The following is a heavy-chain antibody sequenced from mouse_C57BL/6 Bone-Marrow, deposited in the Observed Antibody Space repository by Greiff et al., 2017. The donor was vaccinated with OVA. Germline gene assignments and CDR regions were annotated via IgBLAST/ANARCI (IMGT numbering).Heavy chain of an antibody. CDR2: IYPGSGNT. CDR3: ARREDYGYDDWYFDV. CDR1: GYTFTDYY. V-gene: IGHV1-76*01. J-gene: IGHJ1*03. D-gene: IGHD2-2*01. Sequence: VQLQQSGAELVRPGASVKLSCKASGYTFTDYYINWVKQRPGQGLEWIARIYPGSGNTYYNEKFKGKATLTAEKSSSTAYMQLSSLTSEDSAVYFCARREDYGYDDWYFDVWGTGTTVTVSS.